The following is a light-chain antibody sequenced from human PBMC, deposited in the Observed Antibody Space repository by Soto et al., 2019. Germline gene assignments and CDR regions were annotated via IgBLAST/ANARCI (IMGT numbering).Light chain of an antibody. CDR3: QQSDSTPYT. CDR2: AAS. CDR1: QSISNY. V-gene: IGKV1-39*01. J-gene: IGKJ2*01. Sequence: DIQMTPSPSSLSASVGDRVTITCRASQSISNYLIWYQQKPGKAPKLLMYAASSLQSGVPSRFSGSGSETDFTLTINSLQPEDFATYYCQQSDSTPYTFGQGTKLEIK.